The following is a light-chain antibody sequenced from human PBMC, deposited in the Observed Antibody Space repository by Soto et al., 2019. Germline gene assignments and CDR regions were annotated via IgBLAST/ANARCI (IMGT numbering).Light chain of an antibody. V-gene: IGKV3-20*01. CDR2: GAS. J-gene: IGKJ4*01. CDR1: QTVRNNY. CDR3: QQFSSYPVT. Sequence: EIVLTQSPGTLSLSPGERATLSCRASQTVRNNYLAWYQQKPGQAPRLLIYGASNRATGIPDRFSGSGSGTDFTLPTSRLEHEDVAVDYCQQFSSYPVTFGGGTKVDIK.